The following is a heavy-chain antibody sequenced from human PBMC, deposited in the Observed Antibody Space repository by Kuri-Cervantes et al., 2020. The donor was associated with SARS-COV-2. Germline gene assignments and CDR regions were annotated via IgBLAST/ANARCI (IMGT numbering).Heavy chain of an antibody. D-gene: IGHD3-9*01. CDR3: ARDLGILTGYYSHYYCYYGMDV. CDR1: GFTSSSYR. CDR2: ISSSSRYI. V-gene: IGHV3-21*01. Sequence: GGSLRLSCAAYGFTSSSYRMNWVSQAPGRGLEWVSSISSSSRYIYYADSGKGRFKISRDNAKHSLYLQMNSLRAEDTAVYYCARDLGILTGYYSHYYCYYGMDVWGQGTTVTVSS. J-gene: IGHJ6*02.